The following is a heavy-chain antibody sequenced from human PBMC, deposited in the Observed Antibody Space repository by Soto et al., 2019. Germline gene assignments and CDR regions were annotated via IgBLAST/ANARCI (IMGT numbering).Heavy chain of an antibody. CDR3: AKDKGITAQKYYFDY. CDR2: ISNDGGNK. J-gene: IGHJ4*02. V-gene: IGHV3-30*18. Sequence: GGSLRLSCAASGFTFSSYNMHWVRQAPGKGLEWVALISNDGGNKHYADSVKGRFTSSRDNSKNTLYLQMNSLRTEDTAVYYCAKDKGITAQKYYFDYWGQGILVTVSS. CDR1: GFTFSSYN. D-gene: IGHD6-13*01.